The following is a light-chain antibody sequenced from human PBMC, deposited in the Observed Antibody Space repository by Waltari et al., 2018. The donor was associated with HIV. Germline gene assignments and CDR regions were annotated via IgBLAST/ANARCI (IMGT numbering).Light chain of an antibody. J-gene: IGLJ1*01. CDR1: TSNIGSNY. CDR3: AAWDDSLSGQGV. Sequence: QSVLSQPPSASGTPGQRFTISCSGSTSNIGSNYVYWFQQFPGTTPKLLIFNNNRRPSGVPERFSGSKSGTSASLAISGLRSEDEGDYYCAAWDDSLSGQGVFGTGTKVTVL. CDR2: NNN. V-gene: IGLV1-47*01.